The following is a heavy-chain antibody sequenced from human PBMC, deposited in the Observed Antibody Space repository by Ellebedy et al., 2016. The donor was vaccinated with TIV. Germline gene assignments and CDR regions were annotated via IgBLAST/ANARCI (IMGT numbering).Heavy chain of an antibody. CDR3: ARHKSGMEMATIYSTSSYWYFDL. CDR2: IYYSGST. J-gene: IGHJ2*01. D-gene: IGHD5-24*01. Sequence: MPSETLSLTCTVSGGSISSSSYYWGWIRQPPGKGLEWIGSIYYSGSTYYNPSLKSRVTISVDTSKNQFSLKLSSVTAADTAVYYCARHKSGMEMATIYSTSSYWYFDLWGRGTLVTVSS. V-gene: IGHV4-39*01. CDR1: GGSISSSSYY.